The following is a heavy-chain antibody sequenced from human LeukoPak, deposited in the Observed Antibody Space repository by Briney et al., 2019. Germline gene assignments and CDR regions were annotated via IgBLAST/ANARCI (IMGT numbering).Heavy chain of an antibody. Sequence: SETLSLTCDVSGGSVSSNSYYWSWFRQPPGKGLEWIGYIHNNGGTSYNPSLKSRATISVHTSRNQFSLKLSSVTAADTAVYYCASVAEPEIDHWGQGTLVTVSS. CDR3: ASVAEPEIDH. D-gene: IGHD1-14*01. J-gene: IGHJ5*02. V-gene: IGHV4-61*01. CDR1: GGSVSSNSYY. CDR2: IHNNGGT.